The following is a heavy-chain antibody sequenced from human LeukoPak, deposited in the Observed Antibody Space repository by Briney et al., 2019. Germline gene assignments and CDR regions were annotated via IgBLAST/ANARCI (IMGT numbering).Heavy chain of an antibody. D-gene: IGHD2-2*01. CDR3: TRSAFDY. J-gene: IGHJ4*02. Sequence: GGSLRLSCTTSGFTFGDYAVSWFRQAPGKGLEWVGFIRSNAYGGTTDYAASVKGRFTISRDDSKSIAYLQMNSLKTEDTAVYYCTRSAFDYWGQGTLVTVSS. V-gene: IGHV3-49*03. CDR1: GFTFGDYA. CDR2: IRSNAYGGTT.